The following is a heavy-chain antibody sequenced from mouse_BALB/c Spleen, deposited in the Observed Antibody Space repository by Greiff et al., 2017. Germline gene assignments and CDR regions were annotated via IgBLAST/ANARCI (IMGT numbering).Heavy chain of an antibody. Sequence: VQLQQSGAELVKPGASVKLSCKASGYTFTSYWMHWVKQRPGQGLEWIGEINPSNGRTNYNEKFKSKATLTVDKSSSTAYMQLSSLTSEDSAVYYCARARNYYAMDYWGQGTSVTVSS. V-gene: IGHV1S81*02. CDR1: GYTFTSYW. J-gene: IGHJ4*01. CDR3: ARARNYYAMDY. CDR2: INPSNGRT.